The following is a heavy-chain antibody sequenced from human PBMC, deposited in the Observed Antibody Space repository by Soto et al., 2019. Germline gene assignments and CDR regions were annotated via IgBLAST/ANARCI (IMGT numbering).Heavy chain of an antibody. J-gene: IGHJ6*02. V-gene: IGHV1-69*13. CDR3: ARALRIAAAGTHNYYYGMDV. D-gene: IGHD6-13*01. CDR1: GGTFSSYA. Sequence: SVKVSCKASGGTFSSYAISWVRQAPGQGLEWMGGIIPIFGTANYAQKFQGRVTITADESTSTAYMELGSLRSEDTAVYYCARALRIAAAGTHNYYYGMDVWGQGTTVTVSS. CDR2: IIPIFGTA.